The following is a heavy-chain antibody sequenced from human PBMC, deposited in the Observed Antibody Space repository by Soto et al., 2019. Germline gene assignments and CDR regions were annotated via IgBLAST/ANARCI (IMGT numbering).Heavy chain of an antibody. J-gene: IGHJ6*02. D-gene: IGHD3-10*01. CDR3: ARVKDCGSGRYSCGMDV. CDR2: IYYSGST. CDR1: GGSISSGGYY. V-gene: IGHV4-31*03. Sequence: SETLSLTCTVSGGSISSGGYYWSWIRQHPGKGLEWIGYIYYSGSTYYNPSLKSRVTISVDTSKNQFSLKLSSVTAADTAVYYCARVKDCGSGRYSCGMDVWGQGTTVT.